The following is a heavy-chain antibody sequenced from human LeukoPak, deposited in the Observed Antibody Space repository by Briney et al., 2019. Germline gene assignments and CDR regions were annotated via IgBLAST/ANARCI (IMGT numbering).Heavy chain of an antibody. CDR1: GYSFTSHY. CDR2: MNPNSGNT. D-gene: IGHD3-3*01. Sequence: GASVKVSCKASGYSFTSHYMHWVRQATGQGLEWMGWMNPNSGNTGYAQKFQGRVTITRNTSISTAYMELSSLRSEDTAVYYCARGRYYYDFWSGYYLNAFDIWGQGTMVTVSS. CDR3: ARGRYYYDFWSGYYLNAFDI. V-gene: IGHV1-8*01. J-gene: IGHJ3*02.